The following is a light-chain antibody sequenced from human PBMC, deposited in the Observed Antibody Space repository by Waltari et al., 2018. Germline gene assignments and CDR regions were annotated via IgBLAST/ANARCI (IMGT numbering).Light chain of an antibody. J-gene: IGLJ1*01. CDR2: EDS. CDR1: SSDVGGYNY. Sequence: QSALTQPASVSVSPGQSIPISCTGTSSDVGGYNYVSWYQQHPGKAPKLLIYEDSKRPSGFANRFSGSKSGNTASLTISGLQAEDEADYYCSSYTSSSTLDVFGTGTKVTVL. CDR3: SSYTSSSTLDV. V-gene: IGLV2-14*01.